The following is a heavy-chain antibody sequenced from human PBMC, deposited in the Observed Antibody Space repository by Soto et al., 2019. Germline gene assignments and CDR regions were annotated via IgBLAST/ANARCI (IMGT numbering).Heavy chain of an antibody. J-gene: IGHJ4*02. D-gene: IGHD3-10*01. CDR2: IYYSGST. V-gene: IGHV4-59*08. CDR3: ARGGRVTMVRGARTFDY. CDR1: GGSISSYY. Sequence: SETLSLTCTVSGGSISSYYWTWIRQPPGKGLEWIGYIYYSGSTNYNPSLKSRVTISVDTSKTQFSLKLSSVTAADRAVYYCARGGRVTMVRGARTFDYWGQGTLVTVSS.